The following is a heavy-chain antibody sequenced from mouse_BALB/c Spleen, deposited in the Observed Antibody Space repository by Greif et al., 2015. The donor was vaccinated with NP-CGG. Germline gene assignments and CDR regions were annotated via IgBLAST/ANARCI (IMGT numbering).Heavy chain of an antibody. CDR1: GFSLTSYG. CDR2: IWSDGST. Sequence: VKLVESGPDLVAPSQSLSITCTVSGFSLTSYGVHWVRQPPGKGLEWLVVIWSDGSTTYNSALKSRLSISKDNSKSQVFLKMNGLQTDDTAMYYCARHVYGNYAMDYWGQGTSVTVSS. V-gene: IGHV2-6-2*01. CDR3: ARHVYGNYAMDY. D-gene: IGHD2-1*01. J-gene: IGHJ4*01.